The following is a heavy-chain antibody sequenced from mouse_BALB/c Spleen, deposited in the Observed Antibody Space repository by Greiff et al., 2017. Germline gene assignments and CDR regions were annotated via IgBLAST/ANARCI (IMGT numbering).Heavy chain of an antibody. CDR3: ARGYDGYYAWFAY. Sequence: EVQLHQSGAELVRPGALVKLSCKASGFNIKDYYMHWVKQRPEQGLEWIGWIDPENGNTIYDPKFQGKASITADTSSNTAYLQLSSLTSEDTAVYYCARGYDGYYAWFAYWGQGTLVTVSA. V-gene: IGHV14-1*02. CDR2: IDPENGNT. CDR1: GFNIKDYY. J-gene: IGHJ3*01. D-gene: IGHD2-3*01.